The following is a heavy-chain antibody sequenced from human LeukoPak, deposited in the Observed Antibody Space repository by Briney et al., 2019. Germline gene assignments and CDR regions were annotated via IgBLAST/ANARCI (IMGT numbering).Heavy chain of an antibody. J-gene: IGHJ6*03. CDR1: GFTFSGYQ. Sequence: ASVKVSCKASGFTFSGYQMHWVRQAPGQGLEWMGWINPNSGGKNYAQKFQGRVTMTRDTSISTAYMELSRLTSDDTAVYYCARGPVSYSYYYYMDVWGKGTTITVSS. CDR2: INPNSGGK. CDR3: ARGPVSYSYYYYMDV. V-gene: IGHV1-2*02.